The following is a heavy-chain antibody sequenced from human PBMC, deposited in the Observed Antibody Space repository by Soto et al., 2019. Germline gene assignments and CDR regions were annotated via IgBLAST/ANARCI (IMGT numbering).Heavy chain of an antibody. Sequence: GGSLRLSCAASGFTFSSYAMHWVRQAPGKGLEWVAVISYDGSNKYYADSVKGRFTISRDNSKNTLYLQMNSLRAEDTAVYYCAKDIRLVYYYYGMDVWGQGTTVTVSS. D-gene: IGHD3-3*02. CDR2: ISYDGSNK. CDR3: AKDIRLVYYYYGMDV. CDR1: GFTFSSYA. J-gene: IGHJ6*02. V-gene: IGHV3-30-3*02.